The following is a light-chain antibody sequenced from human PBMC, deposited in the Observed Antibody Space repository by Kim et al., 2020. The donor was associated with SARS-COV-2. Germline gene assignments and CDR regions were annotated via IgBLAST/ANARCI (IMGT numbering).Light chain of an antibody. V-gene: IGKV1-5*03. CDR2: RAS. J-gene: IGKJ1*01. CDR3: QQYNSPWT. CDR1: QSISSW. Sequence: IQMTQSPSTLSASVGDRVTITCRASQSISSWLAWYQQKPGKAPKLLIYRASSLESGVPSRFSGSESGTEFTLTISSLQPDDFATYYCQQYNSPWTFGQGTKMDIK.